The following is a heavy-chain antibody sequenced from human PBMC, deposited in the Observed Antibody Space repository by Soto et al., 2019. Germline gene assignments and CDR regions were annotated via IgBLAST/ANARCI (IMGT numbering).Heavy chain of an antibody. CDR2: IYYSGGT. CDR3: ARVDSIAVAVYYFDY. V-gene: IGHV4-59*01. Sequence: QVQLQESGPGLVKPSETLSLTCTVSGGSISSYYWSWIRQPPGKGLEWIGYIYYSGGTNYNPSLKSRVTISVDTSKNQFSLKLSSVTAADTAVYYCARVDSIAVAVYYFDYWGQGTLVTVSS. J-gene: IGHJ4*02. CDR1: GGSISSYY. D-gene: IGHD6-19*01.